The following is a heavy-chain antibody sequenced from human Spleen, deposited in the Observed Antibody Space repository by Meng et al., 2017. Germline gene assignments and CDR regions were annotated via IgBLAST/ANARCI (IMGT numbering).Heavy chain of an antibody. J-gene: IGHJ4*02. Sequence: GESLKISCAVSGVSFSDSDVHWVRQASGKGLEWVGRIGGRRKSYAAAYAAPVRGRFTISRDNSKNTLYVQMNSLRAEDTAVYYCAKGVWNDKPFDYWGQGTLVTVSS. CDR1: GVSFSDSD. D-gene: IGHD1-1*01. V-gene: IGHV3-73*01. CDR2: IGGRRKSYAA. CDR3: AKGVWNDKPFDY.